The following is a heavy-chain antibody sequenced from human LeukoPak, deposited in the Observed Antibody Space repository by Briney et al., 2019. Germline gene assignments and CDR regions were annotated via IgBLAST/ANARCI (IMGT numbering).Heavy chain of an antibody. D-gene: IGHD2-15*01. J-gene: IGHJ4*02. CDR1: GFTFSNYW. Sequence: PGGSLRLSCEGSGFTFSNYWMGWVRQAPGKGLQWVANIKTDGSEKYYVDSVKGRFTISRDNAKNSLYLQMNSLRAEDTAVYYCARGDLNLGYCSGGSCYSYWGQGTLVTVSS. CDR3: ARGDLNLGYCSGGSCYSY. CDR2: IKTDGSEK. V-gene: IGHV3-7*01.